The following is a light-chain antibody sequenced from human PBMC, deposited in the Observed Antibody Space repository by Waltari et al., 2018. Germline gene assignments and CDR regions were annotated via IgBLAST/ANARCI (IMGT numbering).Light chain of an antibody. CDR3: MQGSLWPPT. V-gene: IGKV2-30*01. J-gene: IGKJ4*01. CDR1: QGLVNSDGNTY. Sequence: DVVLTQSPLSLPVTLGQPASISCRSSQGLVNSDGNTYLNWFHQRPGQSPRRLIYKVSHRDSGVPDTFSGSGSGTDFTLKISRVEAEDVGVYYCMQGSLWPPTFGAGTKVEIK. CDR2: KVS.